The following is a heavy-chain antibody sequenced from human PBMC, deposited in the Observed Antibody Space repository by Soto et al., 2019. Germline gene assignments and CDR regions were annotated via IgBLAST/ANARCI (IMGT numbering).Heavy chain of an antibody. CDR1: GGSLSGSY. D-gene: IGHD2-15*01. J-gene: IGHJ4*02. CDR2: IHHSGST. V-gene: IGHV4-34*01. Sequence: PSETLCLTCAVDGGSLSGSYWSWIRQPPGTGLEWIGEIHHSGSTYYNPSLKSRVTLSVDTSKNQFSLKLNSVTAADTAVYYCASPGYCSDGTCYPDYWGQGTLVTVSS. CDR3: ASPGYCSDGTCYPDY.